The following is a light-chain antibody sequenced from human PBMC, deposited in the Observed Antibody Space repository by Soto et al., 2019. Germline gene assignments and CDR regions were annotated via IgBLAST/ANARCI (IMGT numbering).Light chain of an antibody. CDR1: QSVSSSY. CDR2: GAS. J-gene: IGKJ1*01. Sequence: EIVLTQSPGTLSLSPGERASLSCRASQSVSSSYLAWYQQKPGQAPRLLIYGASIRATGIPDRFSGSGSGTDFTLTISRLEPEDFAVYYCQQYGSSPWTFGQGTKVDNK. CDR3: QQYGSSPWT. V-gene: IGKV3-20*01.